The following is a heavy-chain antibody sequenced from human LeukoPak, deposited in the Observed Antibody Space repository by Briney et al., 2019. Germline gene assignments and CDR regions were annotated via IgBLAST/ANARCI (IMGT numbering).Heavy chain of an antibody. CDR2: ISGSGGTT. CDR3: AKSPIPGIAVTGRYFDY. V-gene: IGHV3-23*01. Sequence: GSLSLSCAASGFTFSSYAMSWVRQAPGKGLEWVSGISGSGGTTYYADSVKGPFTISRDNSKNTLYLQMNSLRAEDTAVYYCAKSPIPGIAVTGRYFDYWGQGTLVTVSS. J-gene: IGHJ4*02. D-gene: IGHD6-19*01. CDR1: GFTFSSYA.